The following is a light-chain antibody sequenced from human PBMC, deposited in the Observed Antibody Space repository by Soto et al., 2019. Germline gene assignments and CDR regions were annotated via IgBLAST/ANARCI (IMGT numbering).Light chain of an antibody. Sequence: ENVLTQSPATLSLSPGERATLSCRASQSISTSVAWYQQTPGQAPRLLIYDTSKRATGIPDRFSGSGSGSDFTLTIHSLEPQDFAVYYCHHCTNWHYGWTFGQGTKFEIK. CDR3: HHCTNWHYGWT. CDR2: DTS. V-gene: IGKV3-11*01. J-gene: IGKJ1*01. CDR1: QSISTS.